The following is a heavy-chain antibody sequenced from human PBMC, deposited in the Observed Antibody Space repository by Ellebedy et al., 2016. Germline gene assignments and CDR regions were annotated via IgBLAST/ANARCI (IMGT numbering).Heavy chain of an antibody. V-gene: IGHV4-34*01. J-gene: IGHJ5*02. CDR1: GGSFSGYY. CDR2: INHSGST. CDR3: ARRRAYGSGSYYNVIGANWFDP. D-gene: IGHD3-10*01. Sequence: SETLSLTXAVYGGSFSGYYWSWIRQPPGKGLAWIGEINHSGSTNYNPSLKSRVTISVDTSKNQFSLKLSSVTAADTAVYYCARRRAYGSGSYYNVIGANWFDPWGQGTLVTVSS.